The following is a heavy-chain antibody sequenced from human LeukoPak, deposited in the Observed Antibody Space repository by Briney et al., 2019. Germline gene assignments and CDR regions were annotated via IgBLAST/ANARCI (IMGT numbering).Heavy chain of an antibody. D-gene: IGHD3-10*01. V-gene: IGHV3-48*03. J-gene: IGHJ4*02. CDR3: ARDDYYGSGSYSFLFDY. CDR1: GFTFSSYE. Sequence: SGGSLRLSCAASGFTFSSYEMNWVRQAPGKGLEWVSYISSSGSTIYYADSVKGRFTISRDNSKNTLYLQMNSLRAEDTAVYYCARDDYYGSGSYSFLFDYWGQGTLVTVSS. CDR2: ISSSGSTI.